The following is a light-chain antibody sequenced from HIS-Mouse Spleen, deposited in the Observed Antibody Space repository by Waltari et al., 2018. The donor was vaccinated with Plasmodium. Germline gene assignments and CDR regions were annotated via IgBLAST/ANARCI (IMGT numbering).Light chain of an antibody. J-gene: IGLJ2*01. V-gene: IGLV2-23*01. CDR2: EGS. CDR1: SSDVGSYNL. CDR3: CSYAGSSTLV. Sequence: QSALTQPASVSGSPGQSITISCTGTSSDVGSYNLVSWSQQHPGKAPKPMIYEGSTRPSGVSKRFSGSKSGNTASMTISGLQAEDEADYYCCSYAGSSTLVFGGGTKLTVL.